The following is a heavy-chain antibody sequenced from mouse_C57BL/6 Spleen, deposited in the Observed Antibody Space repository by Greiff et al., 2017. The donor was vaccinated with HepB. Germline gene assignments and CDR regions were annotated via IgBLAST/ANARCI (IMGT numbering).Heavy chain of an antibody. Sequence: VQLQQPGAELVMPGASVKLSCKASGYTFTSYWMHWVKQRPGQGLEWIGEIDPSDSYTNYNQKFKGKSTLTVDKSSSTAYMQLSSLTSEDSAVYYCARIAYWYFDVWGTGTTVTVSS. CDR2: IDPSDSYT. J-gene: IGHJ1*03. V-gene: IGHV1-69*01. CDR3: ARIAYWYFDV. CDR1: GYTFTSYW.